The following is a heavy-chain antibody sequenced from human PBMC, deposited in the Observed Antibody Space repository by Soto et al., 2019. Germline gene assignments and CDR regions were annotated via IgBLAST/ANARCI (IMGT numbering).Heavy chain of an antibody. J-gene: IGHJ4*02. CDR2: INAGNGNT. Sequence: GASVKASCKASGYTFTSYAMHWVRQAPGQRLEWMGWINAGNGNTKYSQKFQGRVTITRDTSASTAYMELSSLRSEDTAVYYCARDLTYYYDSSGELDYWGQGTLVTVSS. V-gene: IGHV1-3*01. CDR1: GYTFTSYA. D-gene: IGHD3-22*01. CDR3: ARDLTYYYDSSGELDY.